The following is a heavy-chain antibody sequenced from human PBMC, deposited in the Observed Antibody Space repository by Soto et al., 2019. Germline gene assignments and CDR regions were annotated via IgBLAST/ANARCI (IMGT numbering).Heavy chain of an antibody. CDR1: GASFSAHY. Sequence: PETLSLTCAFYGASFSAHYLIWTRQYPGKGLDWIAEINHRGSTNYNPSLKSRVTMSVDTSKNQFSLRLGSVTAADTAVYYCARGYPRSIFSTALATSYWFDSWGQGGLVTVSS. D-gene: IGHD2-21*01. CDR3: ARGYPRSIFSTALATSYWFDS. V-gene: IGHV4-34*01. CDR2: INHRGST. J-gene: IGHJ5*01.